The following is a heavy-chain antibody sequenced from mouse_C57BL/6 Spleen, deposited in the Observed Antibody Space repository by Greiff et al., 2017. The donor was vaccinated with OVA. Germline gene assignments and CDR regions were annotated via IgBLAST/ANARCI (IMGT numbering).Heavy chain of an antibody. D-gene: IGHD2-4*01. CDR1: GYTFTSYW. CDR2: INPSNGGT. V-gene: IGHV1-53*01. Sequence: VKLQQPGTELVKPGASVKLSCKASGYTFTSYWMHWVKQRPGQGLEWIGNINPSNGGTNYNEKFKSKATLTVDKSSSTAYMQLSSLTSEDSAVYYCARDDYDRAWFAYWGQGTLVTVSA. CDR3: ARDDYDRAWFAY. J-gene: IGHJ3*01.